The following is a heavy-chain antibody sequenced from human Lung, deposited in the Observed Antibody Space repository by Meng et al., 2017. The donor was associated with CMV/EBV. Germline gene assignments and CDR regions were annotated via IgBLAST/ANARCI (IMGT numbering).Heavy chain of an antibody. Sequence: GGSLRLXCAASGFTFNIFERNWVRQPPGKGLEWVAYINDATNSKFYADSVKGRYRISRDNAQNSLCLQMNSLRVEDTAIYYCARTPRGYSFGYSAFYLDSXGQGXLVTVSS. CDR2: INDATNSK. D-gene: IGHD3-22*01. CDR1: GFTFNIFE. V-gene: IGHV3-48*03. CDR3: ARTPRGYSFGYSAFYLDS. J-gene: IGHJ4*02.